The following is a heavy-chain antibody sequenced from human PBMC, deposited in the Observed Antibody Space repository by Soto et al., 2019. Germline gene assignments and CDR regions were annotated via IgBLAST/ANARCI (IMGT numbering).Heavy chain of an antibody. D-gene: IGHD3-22*01. V-gene: IGHV3-30-3*01. CDR2: ISYDGSNK. CDR1: GFTFSSYA. Sequence: TGGSLRLSCAASGFTFSSYAMHWVRQAPGKGLEWVAVISYDGSNKYYADSVKGRFTISRDNSKNTLYLQMNSLRAEDTAVYYCARDRLVVITLDAFDIWGQGTMVTVSS. CDR3: ARDRLVVITLDAFDI. J-gene: IGHJ3*02.